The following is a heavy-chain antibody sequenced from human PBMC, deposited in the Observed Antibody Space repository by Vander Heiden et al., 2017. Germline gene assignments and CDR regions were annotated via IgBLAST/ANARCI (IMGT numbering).Heavy chain of an antibody. V-gene: IGHV1-2*02. CDR2: INPNSGGT. CDR3: ARGQKVLLWFGEFRAYGMDV. D-gene: IGHD3-10*01. J-gene: IGHJ6*02. CDR1: GYTFTGDY. Sequence: QVQLVQSGAEVKKPGVSVKVSCKASGYTFTGDYMHWVRQAPGQGLEWMGWINPNSGGTNYAQKFQGRVTMTRDTSISTAYMELSRLRSDDTAVYYCARGQKVLLWFGEFRAYGMDVWGQGTTVTVSS.